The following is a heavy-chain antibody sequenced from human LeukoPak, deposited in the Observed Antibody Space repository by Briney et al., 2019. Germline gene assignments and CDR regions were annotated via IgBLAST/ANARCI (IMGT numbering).Heavy chain of an antibody. CDR3: ARWHSHGRYFDY. Sequence: SETLSLTCTVSGGSIRNFYWNWIRQAPGKGLEWIGYTSDSGGHTDYKPSLKSRVTISADTSKNQFSLKLTSATAADTAVYYCARWHSHGRYFDYWGQGALVIVSS. D-gene: IGHD2-21*01. J-gene: IGHJ4*02. V-gene: IGHV4-59*01. CDR2: TSDSGGHT. CDR1: GGSIRNFY.